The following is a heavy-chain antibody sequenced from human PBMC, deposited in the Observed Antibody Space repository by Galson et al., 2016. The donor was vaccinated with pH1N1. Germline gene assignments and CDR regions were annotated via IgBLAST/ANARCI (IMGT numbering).Heavy chain of an antibody. J-gene: IGHJ4*02. Sequence: SLRLSCAASGFTFRSYAMNWVRLAPGKGLEWVAAVSSSGGATYYADSVEGRFTISRDNSKNALFLQMNSLRVDDTAVYFCAEGFYGYVWGSYRHSGFESWGQGTLVTVSS. CDR1: GFTFRSYA. V-gene: IGHV3-23*01. CDR3: AEGFYGYVWGSYRHSGFES. D-gene: IGHD3-16*02. CDR2: VSSSGGAT.